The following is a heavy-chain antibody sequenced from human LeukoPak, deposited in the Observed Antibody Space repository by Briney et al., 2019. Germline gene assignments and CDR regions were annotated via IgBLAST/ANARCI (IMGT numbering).Heavy chain of an antibody. CDR2: IYPGDSDT. V-gene: IGHV5-51*01. D-gene: IGHD5-18*01. J-gene: IGHJ6*02. CDR3: ARLGYSYGLVYYGMDV. CDR1: GFTLTSYW. Sequence: GESLKISCQDSGFTLTSYWIGWVRQMPGKGLEWMGIIYPGDSDTRYSPSFQGQVTISADKSISTAYLQWSSLKASDTAMYYCARLGYSYGLVYYGMDVWGQGTTVTVSS.